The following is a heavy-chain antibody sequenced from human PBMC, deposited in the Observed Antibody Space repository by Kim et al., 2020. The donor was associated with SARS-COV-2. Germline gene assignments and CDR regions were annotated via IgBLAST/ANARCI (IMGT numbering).Heavy chain of an antibody. J-gene: IGHJ4*02. CDR2: INTNSGNP. D-gene: IGHD5-12*01. V-gene: IGHV7-4-1*02. CDR3: ARFRYSAYDRAPM. Sequence: ASVKVSCKASGYTFTTYGMSWVRQAPGQGLEWMGWINTNSGNPTYAQGFTGRFVFSLDTSVSTAYLQISSLKAEDTAVYYCARFRYSAYDRAPMWGQGTLVTVSS. CDR1: GYTFTTYG.